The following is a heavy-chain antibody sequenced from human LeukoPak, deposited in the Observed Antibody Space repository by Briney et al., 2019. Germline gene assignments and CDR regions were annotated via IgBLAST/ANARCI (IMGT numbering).Heavy chain of an antibody. Sequence: GGSLRLSCAASGFTFSSYSMNWVRRAPGKGLQWVSSISTGSNYIYYADSVKGRFTISRDNAKNSLYLQMNSLRADDTGVYYCARDRIYTNYYFDSWGLGTLVTVSS. D-gene: IGHD4-11*01. CDR2: ISTGSNYI. CDR3: ARDRIYTNYYFDS. CDR1: GFTFSSYS. V-gene: IGHV3-21*01. J-gene: IGHJ4*02.